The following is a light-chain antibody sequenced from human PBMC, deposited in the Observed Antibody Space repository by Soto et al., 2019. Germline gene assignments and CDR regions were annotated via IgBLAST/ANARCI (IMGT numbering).Light chain of an antibody. V-gene: IGLV2-14*01. CDR1: SSDIGAYNF. Sequence: QSVLTQPASVSGSPGQSITISCTGTSSDIGAYNFITWYQHHPGKVPKLLIYEFSNRPSGVSNRFSGSKSGNTASLTISGLQAEDEADYYCSSYTTGRTVVFGGGTKLTVL. CDR3: SSYTTGRTVV. CDR2: EFS. J-gene: IGLJ2*01.